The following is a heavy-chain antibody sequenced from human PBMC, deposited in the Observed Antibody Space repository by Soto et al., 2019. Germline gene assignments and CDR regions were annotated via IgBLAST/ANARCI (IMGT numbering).Heavy chain of an antibody. V-gene: IGHV3-7*01. D-gene: IGHD3-16*01. CDR3: ARGGSESDY. Sequence: EVQLVESGGDLVQPGGSLRLSCAASGFTFSYDWMSWVRQAPGKGLEWVANIKQDGSEKNYVDSVKGRFSISRDNAKNSLYLQVNSPRADDTAMYYCARGGSESDYWGQGTLVTVAS. J-gene: IGHJ4*02. CDR2: IKQDGSEK. CDR1: GFTFSYDW.